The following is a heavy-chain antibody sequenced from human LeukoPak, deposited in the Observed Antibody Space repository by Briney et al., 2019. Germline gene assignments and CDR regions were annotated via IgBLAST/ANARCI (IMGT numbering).Heavy chain of an antibody. V-gene: IGHV1-18*01. CDR3: ARGGSGWYFVDY. CDR1: GGTFSSYA. J-gene: IGHJ4*02. CDR2: ISAYNGNT. Sequence: ASVKVSCKASGGTFSSYAISWVRQAPGQGLEWMGWISAYNGNTNYAQKLQGRVTMTTDTSTSTAYMELRSLRSDDTAVYYCARGGSGWYFVDYWGQGTLVTVSS. D-gene: IGHD6-19*01.